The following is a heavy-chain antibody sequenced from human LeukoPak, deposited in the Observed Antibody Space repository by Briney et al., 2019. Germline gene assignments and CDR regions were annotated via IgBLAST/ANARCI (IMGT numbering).Heavy chain of an antibody. CDR3: ARDGTLLWFGELLQYFDY. J-gene: IGHJ4*02. V-gene: IGHV3-7*01. CDR2: IKQDGSEK. D-gene: IGHD3-10*01. CDR1: GFTFSSYR. Sequence: GGSLRLSCAASGFTFSSYRMSWVRQAPGKGLEWVANIKQDGSEKYYVDSVKGRFTISRDNAKNSLYLQMNSLRAEDTAVYYCARDGTLLWFGELLQYFDYWGQGTLVTVSS.